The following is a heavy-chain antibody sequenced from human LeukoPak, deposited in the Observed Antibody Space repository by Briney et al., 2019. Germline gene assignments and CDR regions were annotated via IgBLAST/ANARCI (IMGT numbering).Heavy chain of an antibody. J-gene: IGHJ4*02. CDR3: ATHDTMVGIS. CDR2: VGGSNTDA. V-gene: IGHV3-23*01. CDR1: GFSFSRNA. D-gene: IGHD1-26*01. Sequence: GGSLRLSCVASGFSFSRNAMNWLRQPPGKGLEWVSGVGGSNTDASYADSVKGRFTISRDNSQNTVSLVMNNLRAEDTAIYYCATHDTMVGISWGQGTLVTVSS.